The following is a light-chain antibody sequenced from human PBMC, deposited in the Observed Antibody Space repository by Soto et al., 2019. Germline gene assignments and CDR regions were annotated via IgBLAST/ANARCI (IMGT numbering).Light chain of an antibody. V-gene: IGKV1-27*01. Sequence: DIQMTQSPSSLSASVGDRVTITCRASQGISNYLAWYQQKPGKVPKLLIYAASTLQSGVPSRFSGSGSGTDFTITIISLQPEDVATYYCQKYNSAPPFTFGPGTKVDIK. CDR3: QKYNSAPPFT. CDR1: QGISNY. J-gene: IGKJ3*01. CDR2: AAS.